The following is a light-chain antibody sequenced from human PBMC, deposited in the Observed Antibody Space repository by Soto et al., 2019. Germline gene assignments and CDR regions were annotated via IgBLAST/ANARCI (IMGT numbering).Light chain of an antibody. CDR2: DVS. CDR1: SSDVGGYNY. V-gene: IGLV2-14*01. CDR3: CSYTSSSVV. J-gene: IGLJ2*01. Sequence: QSALTQPASVSGSPGQSITISCTGTSSDVGGYNYGSWYQQHPGKAPKLMIYDVSNRPSGVSNRFSGSKSGNTASLTISGLQAEDEADYYCCSYTSSSVVFGGGTKLTVL.